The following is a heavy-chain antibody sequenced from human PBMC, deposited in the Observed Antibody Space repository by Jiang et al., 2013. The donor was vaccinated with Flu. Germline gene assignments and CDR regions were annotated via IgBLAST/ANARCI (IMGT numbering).Heavy chain of an antibody. CDR1: GGSISSSSYY. D-gene: IGHD4-17*01. CDR3: ARGYGDYTPYYYYYGMDV. Sequence: SLTCTVSGGSISSSSYYWGWIRQPPGKGLEWIGSIYYSGSTYYNPSLKSRVTISVDTSKNQFSLKLSSVTAADTAVYYCARGYGDYTPYYYYYGMDVWGQGTTVTVSS. J-gene: IGHJ6*02. V-gene: IGHV4-39*07. CDR2: IYYSGST.